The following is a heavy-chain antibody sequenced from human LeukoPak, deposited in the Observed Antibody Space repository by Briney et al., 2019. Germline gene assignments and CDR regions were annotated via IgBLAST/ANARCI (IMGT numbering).Heavy chain of an antibody. CDR2: IWYDGSNI. CDR1: GFTFNNYG. J-gene: IGHJ4*02. CDR3: ARAYIDYSAIPYYFDY. V-gene: IGHV3-33*01. Sequence: GGSLRLSCAASGFTFNNYGMNWLRQAPGKGLEWVAVIWYDGSNIYYADSVKGRFTISRDNSKNTLFLQMNSLRADDTAVYYCARAYIDYSAIPYYFDYWGQGALVTVSS. D-gene: IGHD4-11*01.